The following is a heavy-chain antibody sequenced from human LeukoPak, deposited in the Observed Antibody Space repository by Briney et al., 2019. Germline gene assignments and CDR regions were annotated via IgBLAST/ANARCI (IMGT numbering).Heavy chain of an antibody. CDR3: VKDRPCGTCMPMDA. D-gene: IGHD1-1*01. CDR2: LGRSGEYK. J-gene: IGHJ6*02. CDR1: GLTFSSYA. V-gene: IGHV3-23*01. Sequence: PGGSLRLSCAASGLTFSSYAMSWVRQAPGKGLEWVAGLGRSGEYKYYADSVKGRFTISRDNSKDTVSLQMNSLRAEDSAIYFCVKDRPCGTCMPMDAWGLGTTVTVSS.